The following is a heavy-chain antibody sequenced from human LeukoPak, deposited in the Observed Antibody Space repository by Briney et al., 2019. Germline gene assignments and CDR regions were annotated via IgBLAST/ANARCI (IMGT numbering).Heavy chain of an antibody. CDR3: ARDFTDAFDI. CDR2: IYYSGST. V-gene: IGHV4-59*01. Sequence: PSETLSLTCTVSGGSISSYYWSWIRQPPGKGLEWIGYIYYSGSTYYKPSLKSRVTISVDTSKNQFSLKLSSVTAADTAVYYCARDFTDAFDIWGQGTMVTVSS. J-gene: IGHJ3*02. CDR1: GGSISSYY.